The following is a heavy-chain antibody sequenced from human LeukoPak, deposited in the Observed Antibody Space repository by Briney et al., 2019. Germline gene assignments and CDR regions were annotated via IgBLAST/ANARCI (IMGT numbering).Heavy chain of an antibody. V-gene: IGHV4-61*02. Sequence: SETLSLTCTVSGGSISSGSYNWIWLRQPAGKGLEWVGRIYTSGTNNYNPSLKSRVTISVDTSKNQFSLKLSSVTAADTAVYYRARWPVSCSGGSCYSRYYYGMDVWGQGTTVTVSS. CDR3: ARWPVSCSGGSCYSRYYYGMDV. CDR2: IYTSGTN. J-gene: IGHJ6*02. CDR1: GGSISSGSYN. D-gene: IGHD2-15*01.